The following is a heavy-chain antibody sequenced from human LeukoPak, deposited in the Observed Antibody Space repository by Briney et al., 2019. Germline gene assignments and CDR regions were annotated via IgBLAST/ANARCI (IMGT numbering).Heavy chain of an antibody. Sequence: SETLSLTCNVSGDSISNYYWNWVRQAPGKGLEWIGHIYYTGSTNYNPSVKSRVTISVDTSQNLLSLELTSVTAADTAVYYCARRLRYFDWSYYYYMDVWGKGTTVTISS. CDR3: ARRLRYFDWSYYYYMDV. CDR2: IYYTGST. J-gene: IGHJ6*03. V-gene: IGHV4-59*01. CDR1: GDSISNYY. D-gene: IGHD3-9*01.